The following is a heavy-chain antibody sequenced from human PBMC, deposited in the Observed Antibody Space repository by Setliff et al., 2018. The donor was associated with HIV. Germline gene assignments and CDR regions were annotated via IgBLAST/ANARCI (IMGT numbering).Heavy chain of an antibody. CDR3: VATTHNFWSAYTS. J-gene: IGHJ4*02. CDR2: INHSGGT. V-gene: IGHV4-4*08. D-gene: IGHD3-3*01. Sequence: LSLTCTVSGGSISSYYLSWIRQPPGKGLEWIGEINHSGGTNYNPSLKSRVTISVDTSKNQFSLKLSSVTAADTAMYYCVATTHNFWSAYTSWGQGTPVTASS. CDR1: GGSISSYY.